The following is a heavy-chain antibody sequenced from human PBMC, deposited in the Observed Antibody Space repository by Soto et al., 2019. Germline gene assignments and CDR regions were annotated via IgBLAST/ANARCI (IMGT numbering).Heavy chain of an antibody. Sequence: SVKVSCKASGGTVSSYTISWVRQAPGQGLEWMGGIIPIFGTENYAQKFQGRVKITADDSKSTAYMELSSLRSEDTAVYYCACPPAYYYDSSGNFDYWGQGTLVTVSS. D-gene: IGHD3-22*01. V-gene: IGHV1-69*13. CDR2: IIPIFGTE. CDR3: ACPPAYYYDSSGNFDY. J-gene: IGHJ4*02. CDR1: GGTVSSYT.